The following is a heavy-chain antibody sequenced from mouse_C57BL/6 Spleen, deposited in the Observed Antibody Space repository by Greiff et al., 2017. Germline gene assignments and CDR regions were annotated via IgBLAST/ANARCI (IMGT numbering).Heavy chain of an antibody. V-gene: IGHV3-6*01. CDR1: GYSITSGYY. Sequence: EVKLQESGPGLVKPSQSLSLTCSVTGYSITSGYYWNWIRQFPGNKLEWMGYISYDGSNNYNPSLKNRISITRDTSKNQFFLKLNSVTTEDTATYYCARELTGTGFAYWGQGTLVTVSA. D-gene: IGHD4-1*01. CDR2: ISYDGSN. J-gene: IGHJ3*01. CDR3: ARELTGTGFAY.